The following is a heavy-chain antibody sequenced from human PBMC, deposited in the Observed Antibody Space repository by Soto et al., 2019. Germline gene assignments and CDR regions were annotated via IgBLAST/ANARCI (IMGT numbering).Heavy chain of an antibody. V-gene: IGHV1-18*04. CDR3: ARGIDVSSGWSNFDY. D-gene: IGHD6-19*01. J-gene: IGHJ4*02. CDR1: GYTFTSYG. CDR2: ISAYNGNT. Sequence: QVQLVQSGAEVKKPGASVKVSCKASGYTFTSYGISWVRQAPGQGLEWMGWISAYNGNTNYAQKYQGRVTMPTDTSTSTAYIELRGLRSDDTAVYYCARGIDVSSGWSNFDYWGQGTLVTVSS.